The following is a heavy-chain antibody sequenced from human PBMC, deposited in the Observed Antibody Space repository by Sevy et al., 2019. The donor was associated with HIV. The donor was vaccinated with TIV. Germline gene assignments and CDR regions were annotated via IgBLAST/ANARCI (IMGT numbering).Heavy chain of an antibody. CDR1: GFTFSSYA. CDR2: ISYDGSNK. CDR3: ASGMAVADYFDY. D-gene: IGHD6-19*01. V-gene: IGHV3-30*04. Sequence: GGSLRLSCAASGFTFSSYAMHWVHQAPGKGLEWVAVISYDGSNKYYADSVKGRFTISRDNSKNTLYLQMNSLRAEDTAVYYCASGMAVADYFDYWGQGTLVTVSS. J-gene: IGHJ4*02.